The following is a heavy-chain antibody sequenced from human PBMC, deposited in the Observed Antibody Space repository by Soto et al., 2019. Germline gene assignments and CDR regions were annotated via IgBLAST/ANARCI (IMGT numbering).Heavy chain of an antibody. V-gene: IGHV5-10-1*01. CDR1: GYSFASYW. CDR2: IDPIDSYT. Sequence: ESLKMSGKGSGYSFASYWLSWVRQMPGKGLEWMGRIDPIDSYTNYSPSFQGHVTISADKSISTAYLQWSSLKASDTAMYYCARRYCSSASCPRNYYGMDVWGQGTTVTVSS. CDR3: ARRYCSSASCPRNYYGMDV. J-gene: IGHJ6*02. D-gene: IGHD2-2*01.